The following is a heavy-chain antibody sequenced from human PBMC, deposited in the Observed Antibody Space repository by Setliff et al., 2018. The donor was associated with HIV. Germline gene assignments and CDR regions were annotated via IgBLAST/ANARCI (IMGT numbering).Heavy chain of an antibody. CDR2: IYYSGST. D-gene: IGHD2-15*01. CDR3: ARAEVARYFDL. V-gene: IGHV4-39*02. CDR1: GGSISSGSYY. Sequence: SETLSLTCTVSGGSISSGSYYWGWIRQPPGKGLEWIGSIYYSGSTHYNPSLKSRVTMSVDTSKNQFSLKLTSVTAADTAVFYCARAEVARYFDLWGRGTLVTVSS. J-gene: IGHJ2*01.